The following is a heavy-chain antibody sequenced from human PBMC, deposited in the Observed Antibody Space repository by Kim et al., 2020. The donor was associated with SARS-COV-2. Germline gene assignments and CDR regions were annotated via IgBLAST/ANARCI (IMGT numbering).Heavy chain of an antibody. D-gene: IGHD3-10*01. Sequence: SETLSLTCTVSGGSVSSGSYYWSWIRQPPGKGLEWIGYIYYSGSTNYNPSLKSRVTISVDTSKNQFSLKLSSVTAADTAVYYCARDHVLWFGELSVVWGQGTLVTVSS. CDR1: GGSVSSGSYY. J-gene: IGHJ4*02. CDR2: IYYSGST. V-gene: IGHV4-61*01. CDR3: ARDHVLWFGELSVV.